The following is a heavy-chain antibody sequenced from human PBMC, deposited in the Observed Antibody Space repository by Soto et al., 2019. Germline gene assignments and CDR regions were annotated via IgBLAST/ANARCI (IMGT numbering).Heavy chain of an antibody. J-gene: IGHJ6*02. V-gene: IGHV4-39*01. D-gene: IGHD3-3*01. CDR1: GGSISSSSYY. CDR2: IYYSGST. Sequence: SETLSLTYTVSGGSISSSSYYWGWIRQPPGKGLEWIGSIYYSGSTYYNPSLKSRVTISVDTSKNQFSLKLSSVTAADTAVYYCARQSEYYDFWSGYLIRPYYGMDVWGQGTTVTVSS. CDR3: ARQSEYYDFWSGYLIRPYYGMDV.